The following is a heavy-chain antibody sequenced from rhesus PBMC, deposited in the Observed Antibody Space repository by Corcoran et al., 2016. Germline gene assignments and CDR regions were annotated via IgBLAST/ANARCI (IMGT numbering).Heavy chain of an antibody. D-gene: IGHD5-30*01. CDR3: ARLWIQWVQNCDY. CDR2: ISYDGRKK. V-gene: IGHV3-54*02. J-gene: IGHJ4*01. Sequence: VQLQESGPGLVKPLETLSLTCAVSGGSFSGYYWGWVRQAPGKGLGWGAVISYDGRKKYSADSVKDRFTISRDNSKNMLYLQMNNLKLEDTAVYYCARLWIQWVQNCDYWGQGVLVTVSS. CDR1: GGSFSGYY.